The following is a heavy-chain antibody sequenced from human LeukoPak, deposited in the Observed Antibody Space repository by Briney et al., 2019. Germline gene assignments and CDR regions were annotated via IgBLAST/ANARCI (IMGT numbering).Heavy chain of an antibody. V-gene: IGHV4-59*08. D-gene: IGHD3-10*01. J-gene: IGHJ3*02. CDR1: GGSITNYY. CDR2: IYSSGNT. Sequence: SSETLSLTCSLSGGSITNYYWSWIRQPPGKGLEWIAWIYSSGNTDYNPSLKSRVTISLGTSNNQFSLRLTSVTTSDTAVYYCARRGDNSGWGLTGAFDIWGQGTRVTVSS. CDR3: ARRGDNSGWGLTGAFDI.